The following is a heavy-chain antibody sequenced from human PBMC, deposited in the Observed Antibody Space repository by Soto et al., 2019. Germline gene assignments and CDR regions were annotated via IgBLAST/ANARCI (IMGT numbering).Heavy chain of an antibody. V-gene: IGHV3-53*01. CDR1: GFTVSSNY. D-gene: IGHD5-18*01. CDR2: IYSGGST. Sequence: HPGGSLRLSCAASGFTVSSNYMSWVRQAPGKGLEWVSVIYSGGSTYYADSVKGRFTISRDNSKNTLYLQMNSLRAEDTAVYYCARARGGSYGIDYWGQGTLVTVSS. CDR3: ARARGGSYGIDY. J-gene: IGHJ4*02.